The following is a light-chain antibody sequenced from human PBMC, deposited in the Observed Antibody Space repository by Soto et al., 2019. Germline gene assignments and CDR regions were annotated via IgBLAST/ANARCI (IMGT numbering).Light chain of an antibody. Sequence: VLTQAPSASGTPGQRVTISCSGSNSNIGNSTVNWYQQFPGTAPKLLIYANNRRPSGVPDRFSGSKSGTSASPAISGLQSEDEADYHCAAWDDTLNGYVFGAGTKVTVL. CDR1: NSNIGNST. CDR2: ANN. J-gene: IGLJ1*01. V-gene: IGLV1-44*01. CDR3: AAWDDTLNGYV.